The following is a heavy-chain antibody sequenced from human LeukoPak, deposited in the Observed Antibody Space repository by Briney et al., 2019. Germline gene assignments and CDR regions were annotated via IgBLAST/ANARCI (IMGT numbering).Heavy chain of an antibody. V-gene: IGHV1-18*04. CDR3: ARPAMAYWYFDL. CDR2: ISAYNGNT. D-gene: IGHD5-18*01. J-gene: IGHJ2*01. Sequence: ASVKVSCKASGYTFTNYGISWVRQAPGQGLEWMGWISAYNGNTNYTQKLQGRVTMTTDTSTSTAYMEQRSLRSDDTAVYYCARPAMAYWYFDLWGRGTLVTVSS. CDR1: GYTFTNYG.